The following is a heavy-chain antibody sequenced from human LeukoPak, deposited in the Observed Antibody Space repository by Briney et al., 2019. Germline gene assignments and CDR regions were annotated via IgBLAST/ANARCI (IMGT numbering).Heavy chain of an antibody. V-gene: IGHV1-18*01. Sequence: ASVKVSCKASGYTFTSYGISWVRQAPGQGLEWMGWISAYNGNTNYAQKLQGRVTMTTDTSTSTAYMELRSLRSDDTAVYYCARGVTIFGVVITTFYDYWGQGTLVTVSS. CDR2: ISAYNGNT. D-gene: IGHD3-3*01. J-gene: IGHJ4*02. CDR3: ARGVTIFGVVITTFYDY. CDR1: GYTFTSYG.